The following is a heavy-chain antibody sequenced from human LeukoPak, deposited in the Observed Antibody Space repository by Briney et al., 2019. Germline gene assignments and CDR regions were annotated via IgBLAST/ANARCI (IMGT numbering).Heavy chain of an antibody. V-gene: IGHV1-69*01. CDR3: ARGRSDYPDRFDY. D-gene: IGHD4-17*01. CDR1: GGTFTSYA. CDR2: IIPIFGTA. Sequence: ASVKVSCKASGGTFTSYAISWVRQAPGQGLEWMGGIIPIFGTANYAQKFQGRVTITADESTSTAYMELSSLRSEDTAVYYYARGRSDYPDRFDYWGQGTLVTVSS. J-gene: IGHJ4*02.